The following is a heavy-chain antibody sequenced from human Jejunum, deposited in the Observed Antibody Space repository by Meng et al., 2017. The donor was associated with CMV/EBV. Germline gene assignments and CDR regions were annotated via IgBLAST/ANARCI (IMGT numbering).Heavy chain of an antibody. J-gene: IGHJ4*02. V-gene: IGHV3-72*01. CDR2: SRYRNAGHTI. CDR1: GFIFSDHQ. CDR3: VRGPPYNYWNGGG. D-gene: IGHD1-1*01. Sequence: EVLLVGSGGDLVQPGGSLSLSCVASGFIFSDHQMDWVRQAPGKGLEWIARSRYRNAGHTIAYAASVRDRFTISRDNSKNSLYLQMNSLTTEDTAVYFCVRGPPYNYWNGGGWGQGTLVTVSS.